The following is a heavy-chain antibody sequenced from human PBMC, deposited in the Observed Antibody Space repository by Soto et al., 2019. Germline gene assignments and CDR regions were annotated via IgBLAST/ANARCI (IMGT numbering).Heavy chain of an antibody. J-gene: IGHJ3*02. D-gene: IGHD3-22*01. V-gene: IGHV5-51*01. CDR2: IYPGDSDT. Sequence: GESLKISCKGSGYSFTSYWIGWVRQMPGKGLEWMGIIYPGDSDTRYSPSFQGQVTISADKSISTAYLQWSSLKASDTAMYYCARVPYYYDSSGYYQGAFDIWGQGTMVTVSS. CDR3: ARVPYYYDSSGYYQGAFDI. CDR1: GYSFTSYW.